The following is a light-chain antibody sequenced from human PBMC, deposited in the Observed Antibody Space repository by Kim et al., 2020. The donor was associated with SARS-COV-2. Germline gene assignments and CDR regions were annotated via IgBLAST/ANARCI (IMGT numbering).Light chain of an antibody. CDR2: GAS. J-gene: IGKJ5*01. V-gene: IGKV3-15*01. CDR1: RSVGIN. Sequence: SQGKGATPPCRAVRSVGINLAWDQQKPGQTPRLLNYGASTRATGAPARFSVSGSGREFTLTISSLQSEDFAVYNCQQYEIWPPRTFGQGARMEIK. CDR3: QQYEIWPPRT.